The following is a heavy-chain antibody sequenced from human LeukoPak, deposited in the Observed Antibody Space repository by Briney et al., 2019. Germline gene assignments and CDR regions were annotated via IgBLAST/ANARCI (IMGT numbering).Heavy chain of an antibody. D-gene: IGHD1-7*01. CDR2: INPSGGST. J-gene: IGHJ3*02. CDR3: ARDQDWNYAFDI. Sequence: ASVKVSCKASGYTLTSYFIHWVRQAPGQGLEWMGIINPSGGSTSYAQKFQGRVTMTRDTSTSIVYMELSSLRSEDTTVYYCARDQDWNYAFDIWGQGTMVTVSS. CDR1: GYTLTSYF. V-gene: IGHV1-46*01.